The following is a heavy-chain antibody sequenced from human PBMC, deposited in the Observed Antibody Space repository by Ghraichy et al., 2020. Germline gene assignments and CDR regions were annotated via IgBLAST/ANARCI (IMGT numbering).Heavy chain of an antibody. J-gene: IGHJ6*02. CDR1: GGSVSSCSYY. CDR3: ARDDDPMTTVDYYGMDV. D-gene: IGHD4-11*01. V-gene: IGHV4-61*01. CDR2: IYYSGST. Sequence: SETLSLTCTVSGGSVSSCSYYWSWIRQPPGKGLEWIGYIYYSGSTNYNPSLKSRVTISVDTSKNQFSLKLSSVTAADTAVYYCARDDDPMTTVDYYGMDVWGQGTTVTVSS.